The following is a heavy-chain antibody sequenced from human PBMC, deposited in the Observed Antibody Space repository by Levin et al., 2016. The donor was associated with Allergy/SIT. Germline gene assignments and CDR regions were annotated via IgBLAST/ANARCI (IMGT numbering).Heavy chain of an antibody. V-gene: IGHV4-34*01. CDR3: ARGPFGPKYRLLFSGDYYYEY. Sequence: WIRQPPGKGLEWIGEINRSGSTGYSPSLHSRVTISIDTSKNQLSLRLSSVTAADTAIYYCARGPFGPKYRLLFSGDYYYEYWGQGILVTVSS. J-gene: IGHJ4*02. D-gene: IGHD2-21*02. CDR2: INRSGST.